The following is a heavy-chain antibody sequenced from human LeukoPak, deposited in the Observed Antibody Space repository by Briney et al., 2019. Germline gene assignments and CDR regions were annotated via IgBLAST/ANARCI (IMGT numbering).Heavy chain of an antibody. Sequence: ASVKVSCKASGYTFTSYDINWVRQATGQGLGWMGWMNPNSGNTGYAQKFQGRVTITRNTSISTAYMELSSLRSEDTAVYYCARGRSIMVRGPDTGDYWGQGTLVTVSS. D-gene: IGHD3-10*01. J-gene: IGHJ4*02. CDR1: GYTFTSYD. V-gene: IGHV1-8*03. CDR2: MNPNSGNT. CDR3: ARGRSIMVRGPDTGDY.